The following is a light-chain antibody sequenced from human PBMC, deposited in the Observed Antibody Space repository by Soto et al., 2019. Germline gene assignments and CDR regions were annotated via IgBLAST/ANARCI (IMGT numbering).Light chain of an antibody. CDR3: QQYNNWPLT. CDR1: QSVNRN. Sequence: EIVLTQSPATLSVSPGERATLSCRASQSVNRNLAWYQQKPGQTPRLLIYDASSRAPGIPARFSGSGSGTDFTLTISSLQSEDFAVYYCQQYNNWPLTFGGGTNVESK. J-gene: IGKJ4*01. CDR2: DAS. V-gene: IGKV3-15*01.